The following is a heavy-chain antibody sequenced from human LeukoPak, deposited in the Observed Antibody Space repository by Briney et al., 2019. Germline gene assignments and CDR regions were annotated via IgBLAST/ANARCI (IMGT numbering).Heavy chain of an antibody. Sequence: ASVKVSCKASGYTFTSYGISWVRQAPGQGLEWMGWISAYNGNTNYAQKLQGRVTMTTDTSTSTAYMELRSLRSDDTAVYYCARILGIEGVDYFDYWGQGTLVTVSS. J-gene: IGHJ4*02. CDR1: GYTFTSYG. D-gene: IGHD2-15*01. V-gene: IGHV1-18*01. CDR2: ISAYNGNT. CDR3: ARILGIEGVDYFDY.